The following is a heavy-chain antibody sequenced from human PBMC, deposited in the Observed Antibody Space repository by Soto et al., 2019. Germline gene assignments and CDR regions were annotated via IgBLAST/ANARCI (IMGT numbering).Heavy chain of an antibody. CDR3: ARADYGDYGRIDY. J-gene: IGHJ4*02. CDR1: GGSISSSSYY. Sequence: SETLSLTCTVSGGSISSSSYYWGWIRQPPGKGLEWIGSIYYSGSTYYNPSLKSRVTISVDTSKNQFSLKLSSVTAADTAVYYCARADYGDYGRIDYWGQGTLVTVSS. D-gene: IGHD4-17*01. CDR2: IYYSGST. V-gene: IGHV4-39*01.